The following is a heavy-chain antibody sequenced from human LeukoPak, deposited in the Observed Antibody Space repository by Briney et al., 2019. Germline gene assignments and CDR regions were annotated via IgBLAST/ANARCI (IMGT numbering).Heavy chain of an antibody. CDR2: ISSSNDYI. D-gene: IGHD3-3*01. CDR3: ARGPGNTMDY. CDR1: GFTFSSYG. J-gene: IGHJ4*02. V-gene: IGHV3-21*01. Sequence: GGSLRLSCAASGFTFSSYGTNWVRRAPGKGLEWVSSISSSNDYIYYADSVKGRFTISRDNAKNSLYLQMNSLRAEDTAVYFCARGPGNTMDYWGQGTLVTVSS.